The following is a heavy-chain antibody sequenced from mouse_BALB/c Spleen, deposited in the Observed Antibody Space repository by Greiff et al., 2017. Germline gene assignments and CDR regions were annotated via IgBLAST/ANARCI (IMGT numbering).Heavy chain of an antibody. V-gene: IGHV10-1*02. CDR2: IRSKSNNYAT. J-gene: IGHJ3*01. CDR1: GFTFNTYA. CDR3: VSDLLPFAY. Sequence: EVQLVESGGGLVQPKGSLKLSCAASGFTFNTYAMNWVRQAPGKGLEWVARIRSKSNNYATYYADSVKDRFTISRDDSQSMLYLQMNNLKTEDTAMYYCVSDLLPFAYWGQGTLVTVSA. D-gene: IGHD2-1*01.